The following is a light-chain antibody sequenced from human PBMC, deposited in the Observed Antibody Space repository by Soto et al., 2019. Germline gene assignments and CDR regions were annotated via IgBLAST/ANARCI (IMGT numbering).Light chain of an antibody. CDR2: EAR. CDR1: STDFVSYNR. CDR3: SLYTSENTYV. J-gene: IGLJ1*01. V-gene: IGLV2-18*01. Sequence: QSVRTQPPSVSGSPGQSVTISCTGTSTDFVSYNRVSWYQQPPGTAXKLIXYEARNRPSGVPDRFFGSKSGNTASLTISGLQAADEADYYCSLYTSENTYVFGTGTKVTVL.